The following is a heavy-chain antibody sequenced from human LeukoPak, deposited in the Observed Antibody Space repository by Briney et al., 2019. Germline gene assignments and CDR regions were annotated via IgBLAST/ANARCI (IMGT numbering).Heavy chain of an antibody. CDR2: ISYDGSTK. CDR1: GFTFSTYA. Sequence: GRSLRLSCAASGFTFSTYAMHWVRQAPGKGLEGVAVISYDGSTKYYAASVKGRFTISRDNSKNTLHLQMNSLAAEDTAVYYCASHIAASGFPFDYWGQGTLVTVSS. D-gene: IGHD6-13*01. CDR3: ASHIAASGFPFDY. J-gene: IGHJ4*02. V-gene: IGHV3-30-3*01.